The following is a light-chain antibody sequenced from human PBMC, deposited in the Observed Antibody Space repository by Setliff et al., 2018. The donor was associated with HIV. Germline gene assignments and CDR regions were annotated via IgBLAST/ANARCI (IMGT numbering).Light chain of an antibody. CDR2: DVS. V-gene: IGLV2-14*03. J-gene: IGLJ1*01. CDR3: SSYTSSSTYV. CDR1: SSDVGTYNY. Sequence: QSALTQPASVSGSPGQSTTISCTGTSSDVGTYNYVSWYQQHPGKAPKLIIYDVSKRPSGVSNRFSGSESGNTASLTISGLQAEDEADYYCSSYTSSSTYVFGTGTKGTVL.